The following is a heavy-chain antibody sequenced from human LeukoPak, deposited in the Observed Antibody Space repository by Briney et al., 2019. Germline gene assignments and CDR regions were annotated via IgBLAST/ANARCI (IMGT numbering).Heavy chain of an antibody. J-gene: IGHJ4*02. CDR1: GFTFSSYA. CDR3: AREAQNRAGQFDY. CDR2: ISYDGTNE. D-gene: IGHD1-14*01. Sequence: GRSLRLSCTASGFTFSSYAMHWVRQAPGKGLEWVAVISYDGTNEYYVDSVKGRFTISRDNSKNTLSLQMSSLRADDTAVYYCAREAQNRAGQFDYWDQGTLVTVSS. V-gene: IGHV3-30*04.